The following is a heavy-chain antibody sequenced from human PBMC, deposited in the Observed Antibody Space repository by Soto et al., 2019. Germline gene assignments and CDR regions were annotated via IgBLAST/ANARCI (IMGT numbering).Heavy chain of an antibody. J-gene: IGHJ4*02. V-gene: IGHV1-46*01. CDR1: GFSFSDYF. D-gene: IGHD6-13*01. CDR2: INPSGDSR. Sequence: ASVKVSCKASGFSFSDYFMHWVRQAPGQGLEWMGIINPSGDSRNYAQKFQGRVTITRDTSTSTVYMDLSSLRAEDTAVYYCAKEPAAGKFDYWGQGTLVTVSS. CDR3: AKEPAAGKFDY.